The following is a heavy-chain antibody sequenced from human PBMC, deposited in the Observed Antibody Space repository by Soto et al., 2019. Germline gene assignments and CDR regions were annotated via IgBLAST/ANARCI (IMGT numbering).Heavy chain of an antibody. V-gene: IGHV3-74*01. CDR2: INSDGSST. CDR1: GFTFSSYW. CDR3: ARGDWNGEGWYYGMDV. D-gene: IGHD1-1*01. J-gene: IGHJ6*02. Sequence: GGSLRLSCAASGFTFSSYWMHWVRQAPGKGLVWVSRINSDGSSTSYADSVKGRFTISRDNAKNTLYLQMNSLRAEDTAVYYCARGDWNGEGWYYGMDVWGQGTTVTVSS.